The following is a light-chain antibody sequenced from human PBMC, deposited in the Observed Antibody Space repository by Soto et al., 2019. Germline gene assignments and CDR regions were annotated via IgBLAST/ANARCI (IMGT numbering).Light chain of an antibody. CDR3: QQSYSNPWT. Sequence: DIQMTQSPSSLSASVGDRVTITCRTSQRIGTHLNWYHEKPGKAPKLLIYAASSLQSGVPSRFSGSGSGTDFTLTISSLQPDDFATYYCQQSYSNPWTFGQGTKVEIK. CDR2: AAS. J-gene: IGKJ1*01. V-gene: IGKV1-39*01. CDR1: QRIGTH.